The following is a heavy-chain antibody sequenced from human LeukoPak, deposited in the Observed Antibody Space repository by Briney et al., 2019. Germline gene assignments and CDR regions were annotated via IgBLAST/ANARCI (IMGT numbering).Heavy chain of an antibody. CDR1: GFTFSSYS. CDR2: ISSSSSYI. D-gene: IGHD2-2*01. Sequence: GGSLRLSCAASGFTFSSYSMNWVRQAPGKGLEWVSSISSSSSYIYYADSVKGRFTISRDNAKNSLYLQMNSLRAEDTAVYYCARGYCSSTSCPGVYYYGMDVWGQGTTVTVSS. J-gene: IGHJ6*02. CDR3: ARGYCSSTSCPGVYYYGMDV. V-gene: IGHV3-21*01.